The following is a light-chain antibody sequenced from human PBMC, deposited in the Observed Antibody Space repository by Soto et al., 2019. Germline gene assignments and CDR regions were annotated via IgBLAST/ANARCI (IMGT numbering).Light chain of an antibody. Sequence: IQLTQSPSSLSASVGDRVTITCRASQGISNYLAWYQQKPGKTPRLLIYGATTLQSGVPSRFSGSGSGTDFAITISRLQPEDWSTYDCQHLKSYVTVGQGTRLEIK. CDR2: GAT. CDR3: QHLKSYVT. CDR1: QGISNY. J-gene: IGKJ5*01. V-gene: IGKV1-9*01.